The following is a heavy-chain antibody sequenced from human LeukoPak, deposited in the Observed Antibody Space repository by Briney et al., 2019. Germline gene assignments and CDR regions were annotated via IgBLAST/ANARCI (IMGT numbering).Heavy chain of an antibody. CDR3: ARDNSVGDVAWWFDP. V-gene: IGHV1-46*01. D-gene: IGHD1-26*01. CDR2: INPSGSST. J-gene: IGHJ5*02. CDR1: GYSLTSHY. Sequence: ASVKVSCKASGYSLTSHYMHWVRQAPGQGLEWLGLINPSGSSTLYAQKFQGRVTMTRDMSTTTDYMELSSLRSEDTAVYYCARDNSVGDVAWWFDPWGQGTLVTVSS.